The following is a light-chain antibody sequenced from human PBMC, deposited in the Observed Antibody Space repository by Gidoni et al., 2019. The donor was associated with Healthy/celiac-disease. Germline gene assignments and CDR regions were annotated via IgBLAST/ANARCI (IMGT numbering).Light chain of an antibody. V-gene: IGLV3-19*01. J-gene: IGLJ3*02. Sequence: SSELTQDPAVSVALGQTVRITCQGDSLRSYYGSWYQQKPGQAPVLVLYAKHNRPSGIPDRFAGSSSGNTASLTITGAQAEDEADYYCNSRDSSGNHWVFGGGTKLTV. CDR3: NSRDSSGNHWV. CDR1: SLRSYY. CDR2: AKH.